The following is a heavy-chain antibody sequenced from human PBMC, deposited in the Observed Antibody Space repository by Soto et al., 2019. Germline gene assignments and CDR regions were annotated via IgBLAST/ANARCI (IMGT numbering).Heavy chain of an antibody. V-gene: IGHV3-53*01. D-gene: IGHD3-22*01. CDR1: GFTVSSNY. CDR2: IYSGGST. CDR3: ARDQPLYYYDSSGPDAFDI. J-gene: IGHJ3*02. Sequence: GGSLRLSCAASGFTVSSNYMSWVRQAPGKGLEWVSVIYSGGSTYYADSVKGRFTISRDNSKNTLYLQMNSLRAEDTAVYYCARDQPLYYYDSSGPDAFDIWGQGTMVTVSS.